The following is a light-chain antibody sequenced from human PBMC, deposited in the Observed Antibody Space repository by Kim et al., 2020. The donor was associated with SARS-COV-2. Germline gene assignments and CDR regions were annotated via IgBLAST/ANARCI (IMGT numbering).Light chain of an antibody. Sequence: ASVGDRVTITRQASQYISNYLNWYQQKPGRAPKLLIYDASNLETGVPSRFSGSGSGTDFTFTISSLQPEDIATYYCQQYDNLPITFGQGTRLEIK. CDR2: DAS. CDR1: QYISNY. J-gene: IGKJ5*01. CDR3: QQYDNLPIT. V-gene: IGKV1-33*01.